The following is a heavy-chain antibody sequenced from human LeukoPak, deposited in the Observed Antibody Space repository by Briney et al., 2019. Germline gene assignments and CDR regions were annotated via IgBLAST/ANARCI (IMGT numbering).Heavy chain of an antibody. D-gene: IGHD6-13*01. J-gene: IGHJ5*02. CDR2: IIPIFGTA. V-gene: IGHV1-69*06. Sequence: GASVKVSCRASGGTFSSYAISWVRQAPGQGLEWMGGIIPIFGTANYAQKFQGRVTITADKSTSTAYMELSSLRSEDTAVYYCARGPTAAGTGWFDPWGQGTLVTVSS. CDR1: GGTFSSYA. CDR3: ARGPTAAGTGWFDP.